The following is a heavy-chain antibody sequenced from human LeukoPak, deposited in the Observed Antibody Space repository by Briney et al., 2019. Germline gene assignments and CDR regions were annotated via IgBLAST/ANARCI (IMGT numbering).Heavy chain of an antibody. D-gene: IGHD6-13*01. V-gene: IGHV1-69*05. J-gene: IGHJ6*02. Sequence: ASVKVSCKASGGTFSSYAISWVRQAPGQGLEWMGGIIPIFGTANYAQKFQGRVTMTTDTSTSTAYMELRSLRSDDTAVYYCARVTPIAAAGTRMDVWGQGTTVTVSS. CDR3: ARVTPIAAAGTRMDV. CDR1: GGTFSSYA. CDR2: IIPIFGTA.